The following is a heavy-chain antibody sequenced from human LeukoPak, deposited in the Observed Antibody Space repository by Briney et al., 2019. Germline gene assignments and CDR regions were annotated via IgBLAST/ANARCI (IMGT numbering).Heavy chain of an antibody. V-gene: IGHV4-39*07. CDR3: ARGVWFGELFHNERGAFDI. CDR2: IYYSGST. D-gene: IGHD3-10*01. CDR1: GGSISSSSYY. J-gene: IGHJ3*02. Sequence: SETLSLTCTVSGGSISSSSYYWGWIRQPPGKGLEWIGSIYYSGSTYYNPSLKSRVTISVDTSKNQFSPKLSSVTAADTAVYYCARGVWFGELFHNERGAFDIWGQGTMVTVSS.